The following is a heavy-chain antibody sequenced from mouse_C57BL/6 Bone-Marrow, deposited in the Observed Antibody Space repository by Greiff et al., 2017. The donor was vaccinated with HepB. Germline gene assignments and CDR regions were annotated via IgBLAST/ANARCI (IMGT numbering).Heavy chain of an antibody. CDR1: GYSITSDY. Sequence: EVQLVESGPGLAKPSQTLSLPCSVTGYSITSDYWNWIRKFPGNKLEYMGYIRDSGSTYYNPSLKSRISITRDKSKNQYYLQLNSVTTEDTATYYCARNGYYPCYAMDYWGQGTSVTVSS. J-gene: IGHJ4*01. V-gene: IGHV3-8*01. CDR2: IRDSGST. D-gene: IGHD2-3*01. CDR3: ARNGYYPCYAMDY.